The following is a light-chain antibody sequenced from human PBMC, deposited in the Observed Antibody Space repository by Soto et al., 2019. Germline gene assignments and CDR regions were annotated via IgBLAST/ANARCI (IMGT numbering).Light chain of an antibody. J-gene: IGKJ1*01. CDR3: QQYNNWPPWT. V-gene: IGKV3-15*01. Sequence: EIVMTQSPATLSVSPGERATLSCRASQSVSSNLAWYQQKPGQAPRLLIYGASTRATGIPARFSGSGSGTEFTLLISRLQSEDFAVYYCQQYNNWPPWTFGQGTKVEIK. CDR2: GAS. CDR1: QSVSSN.